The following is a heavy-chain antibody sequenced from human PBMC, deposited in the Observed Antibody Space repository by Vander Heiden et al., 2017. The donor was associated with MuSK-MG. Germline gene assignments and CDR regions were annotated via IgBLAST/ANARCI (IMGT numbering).Heavy chain of an antibody. CDR1: AYSISSGYS. CDR2: IYQSGST. Sequence: QVQLQESGPGLLRPSETLSLTCAVSAYSISSGYSWGWIRQPPGEGLEWIGTIYQSGSTYYNPSLKSRVTISVDTSQNQFSLKLSSVTAADTAVYYCARLSNWNYEGYYFDYWGQGTLVTVSS. CDR3: ARLSNWNYEGYYFDY. V-gene: IGHV4-38-2*01. D-gene: IGHD1-7*01. J-gene: IGHJ4*02.